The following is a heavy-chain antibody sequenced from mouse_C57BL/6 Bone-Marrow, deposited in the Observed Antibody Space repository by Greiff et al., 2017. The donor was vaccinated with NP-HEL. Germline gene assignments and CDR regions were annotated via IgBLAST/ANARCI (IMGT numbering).Heavy chain of an antibody. D-gene: IGHD3-2*02. CDR3: ARSSWGQLRLPLDD. V-gene: IGHV1-82*01. CDR2: IYPGDGDT. CDR1: GYAFSSSW. J-gene: IGHJ2*01. Sequence: QVQLQQSGPELVKPGASVKISCKASGYAFSSSWMNWVKQRPGKGLEWIGRIYPGDGDTNYNGKFKGKATLTADKSSSTAYLQLSSLTSEDSAVYFCARSSWGQLRLPLDDWGQGTTLTVSS.